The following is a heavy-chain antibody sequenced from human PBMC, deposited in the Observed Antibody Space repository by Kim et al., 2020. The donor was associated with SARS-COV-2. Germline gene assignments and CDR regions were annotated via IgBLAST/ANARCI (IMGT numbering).Heavy chain of an antibody. Sequence: SETLSLTCTVSGGSISSSSYYWGWIRQPPGKGLEWIGSIYYSGSTYYNPSLKSRVTISVDTSKNQFSLKLSSVTAADTAVYYCASHSPPYYDFWSGYYSYYGMDVWGQGTTVTVSS. CDR3: ASHSPPYYDFWSGYYSYYGMDV. J-gene: IGHJ6*02. V-gene: IGHV4-39*01. CDR1: GGSISSSSYY. D-gene: IGHD3-3*01. CDR2: IYYSGST.